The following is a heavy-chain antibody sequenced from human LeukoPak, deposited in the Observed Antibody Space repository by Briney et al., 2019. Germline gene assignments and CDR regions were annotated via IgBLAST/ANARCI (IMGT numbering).Heavy chain of an antibody. J-gene: IGHJ4*02. CDR3: ARDLCHGSSCFHFDS. Sequence: GASVKVSCKTSGYTFTDYYVHWVRQAPGQGLEWLAWINPDSGATNFAQRFQGRVTMTRDTSVNTVHMELNRLRSDDTAVYYCARDLCHGSSCFHFDSWGQGTLVTVSS. D-gene: IGHD2-15*01. CDR1: GYTFTDYY. CDR2: INPDSGAT. V-gene: IGHV1-2*02.